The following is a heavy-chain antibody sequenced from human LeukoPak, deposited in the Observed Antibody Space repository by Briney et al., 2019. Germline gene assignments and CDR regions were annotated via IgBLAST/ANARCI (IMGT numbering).Heavy chain of an antibody. CDR3: AREGRYCSATNCPRGWFDP. J-gene: IGHJ5*02. Sequence: GASVKVSCKASGYTFTNYGITWVRQAPGQGLEWMGWISASNGNTNYAQKFQGRVTITTDESTSTAYMELSSLRSEDTAMYYCAREGRYCSATNCPRGWFDPWGQGTLVTVSS. CDR1: GYTFTNYG. D-gene: IGHD2-2*01. V-gene: IGHV1-18*01. CDR2: ISASNGNT.